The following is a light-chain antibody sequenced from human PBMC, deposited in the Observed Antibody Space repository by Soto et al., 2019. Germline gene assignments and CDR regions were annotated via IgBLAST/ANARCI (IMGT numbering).Light chain of an antibody. J-gene: IGKJ2*01. CDR2: DAA. CDR1: QTSDNT. V-gene: IGKV3-15*01. CDR3: QHYNYWPYT. Sequence: IVMTQSPATLSLSPGARATPSCRASQTSDNTLAWYQRMPGEAPRRLVDDAAARATGGPTRFSGSGSRTDFTLTISSLQSEDFAVYYCQHYNYWPYTFSQGTK.